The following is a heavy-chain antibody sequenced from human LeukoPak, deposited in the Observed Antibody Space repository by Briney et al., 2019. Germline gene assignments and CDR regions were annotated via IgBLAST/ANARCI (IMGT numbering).Heavy chain of an antibody. CDR3: ARDRFEGDYGDYGTTWYYYYMDV. V-gene: IGHV1-2*02. J-gene: IGHJ6*03. Sequence: ASVKVSCKASGYTFTGYYMHWVRQAPGQGLEWMGWINPNSGGTNYAQKFQGRVTMTRDTSISTAYMELSRLRSDDTAVYYCARDRFEGDYGDYGTTWYYYYMDVWGKGTTVTVSS. D-gene: IGHD4-17*01. CDR1: GYTFTGYY. CDR2: INPNSGGT.